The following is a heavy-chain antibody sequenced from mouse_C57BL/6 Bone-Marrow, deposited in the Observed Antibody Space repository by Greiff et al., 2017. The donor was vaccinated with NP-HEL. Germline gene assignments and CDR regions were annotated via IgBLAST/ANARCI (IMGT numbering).Heavy chain of an antibody. D-gene: IGHD3-2*02. CDR1: GYTFTSYW. CDR3: ARGGLDSSGPAGFAY. CDR2: IHPTSGCT. J-gene: IGHJ3*01. Sequence: QVQLQQPGAELVKPGASVKLSCKASGYTFTSYWMHWVKQRPGQGLEWIGMIHPTSGCTNYNEKFKSKATLTVDKSSSTAYMQLSGLTSEDTAVYYCARGGLDSSGPAGFAYWGQGTLVTVSA. V-gene: IGHV1-64*01.